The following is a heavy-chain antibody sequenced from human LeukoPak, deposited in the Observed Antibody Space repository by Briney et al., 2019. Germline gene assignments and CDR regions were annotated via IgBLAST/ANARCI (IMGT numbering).Heavy chain of an antibody. CDR1: GGSISSYY. V-gene: IGHV4-59*01. CDR3: VRSRPDSAVFSY. D-gene: IGHD6-19*01. CDR2: IYYSGST. J-gene: IGHJ4*02. Sequence: SETLSLTCTVSGGSISSYYWSWIRQPPGKGLEWIGYIYYSGSTNYNPSLKSRVTISVDTSKNQFSLKLSSVTAADTAVYYCVRSRPDSAVFSYWGQGTLVTVSS.